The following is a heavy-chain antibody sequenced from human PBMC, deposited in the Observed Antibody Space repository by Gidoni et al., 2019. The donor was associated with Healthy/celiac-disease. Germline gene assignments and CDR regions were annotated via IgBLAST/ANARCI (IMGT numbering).Heavy chain of an antibody. CDR3: AAPGGASIDY. J-gene: IGHJ4*02. D-gene: IGHD2-21*01. Sequence: EVQLVESGGGLVKPGGSLRLSCAASGFTFSSYSMNWVRQAPGKGLGWVSSISSSSSYIYYADSVKGRFTISRDNAKNSLYLQRNSLRAEDTAVYYCAAPGGASIDYWGQGTLVTVSS. V-gene: IGHV3-21*01. CDR1: GFTFSSYS. CDR2: ISSSSSYI.